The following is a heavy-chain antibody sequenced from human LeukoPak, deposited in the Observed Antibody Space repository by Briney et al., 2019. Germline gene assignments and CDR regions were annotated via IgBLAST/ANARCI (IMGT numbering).Heavy chain of an antibody. J-gene: IGHJ3*02. CDR2: ITNSGNSK. CDR1: EFTFSSYS. D-gene: IGHD1-14*01. Sequence: PGGSLRLSCAASEFTFSSYSMNWVRQAPGKGLEWVSYITNSGNSKSYADSVKGRFTISRDNTKTSLYLQMNSLRAEDTAVYYCARDVLAAGATGTFDIWGQGTMVIVSS. CDR3: ARDVLAAGATGTFDI. V-gene: IGHV3-48*01.